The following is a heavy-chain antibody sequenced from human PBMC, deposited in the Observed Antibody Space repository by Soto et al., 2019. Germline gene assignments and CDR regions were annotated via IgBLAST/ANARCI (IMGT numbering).Heavy chain of an antibody. CDR2: IYSGGST. CDR1: GFTVSSNY. J-gene: IGHJ5*02. D-gene: IGHD3-16*01. V-gene: IGHV3-53*01. CDR3: ARVFGALTTPYNWFDP. Sequence: GGSLRLSCAASGFTVSSNYMSWVRQAPGKGLEWVSVIYSGGSTYYADSVKGRFTISRDNSKNTLYLQMNSLRAEDTAVYYCARVFGALTTPYNWFDPWGQGTLVTVSS.